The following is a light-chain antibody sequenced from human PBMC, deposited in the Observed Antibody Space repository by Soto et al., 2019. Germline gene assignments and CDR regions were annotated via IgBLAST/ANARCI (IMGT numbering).Light chain of an antibody. CDR2: GAS. CDR1: QSVSSN. Sequence: EIVMTQTPATMSVSPGARATLSCRASQSVSSNLAWYQQRPGQAPRVLIYGASTRAAGIPARFSGSGSWTEFTLTISSLQSEDFAVYYCQQYDNWPRTFGQGTKVDIK. J-gene: IGKJ1*01. V-gene: IGKV3-15*01. CDR3: QQYDNWPRT.